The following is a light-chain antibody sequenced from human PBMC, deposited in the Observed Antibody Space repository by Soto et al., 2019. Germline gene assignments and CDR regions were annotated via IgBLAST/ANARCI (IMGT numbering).Light chain of an antibody. J-gene: IGKJ2*01. Sequence: IQMTQFPSTLSASVGDRVTITCRASQSVSSWLAWYQQKPGEAPKLLIYDASNLETGVPSRFSGSGSGTDFTFTISSLQPEDIATYYCQQYDNLPYTFGQGTKVDIK. CDR1: QSVSSW. V-gene: IGKV1-33*01. CDR2: DAS. CDR3: QQYDNLPYT.